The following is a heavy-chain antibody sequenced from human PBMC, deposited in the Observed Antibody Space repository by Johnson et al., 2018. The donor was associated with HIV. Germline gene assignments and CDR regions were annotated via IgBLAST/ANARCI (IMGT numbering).Heavy chain of an antibody. CDR1: GFTFSSYA. CDR3: ARERGRIAADAFDI. CDR2: IWYDGSNK. Sequence: QMQLVESGGGVVQPGRSLRLSCAASGFTFSSYAMHWVRQAPGKGLEWVAIIWYDGSNKYYADSVKGRFTISRDNSKNTLYLQMNSLRAEDTAVYYCARERGRIAADAFDIWGQGTMVTVSS. D-gene: IGHD6-13*01. V-gene: IGHV3-33*08. J-gene: IGHJ3*02.